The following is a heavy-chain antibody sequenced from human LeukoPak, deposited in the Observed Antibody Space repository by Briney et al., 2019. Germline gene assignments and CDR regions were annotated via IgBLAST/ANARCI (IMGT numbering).Heavy chain of an antibody. Sequence: GGSLRLSCAASGLTFSTYWMHWVRQAPGKGLVWVSRINGDGSLSYADSVKGRFTISRDNTKNMLYLQVNSLRAEDTAVYYCAGGASSTVHYWGQGTLVTVSS. CDR1: GLTFSTYW. J-gene: IGHJ4*02. CDR2: INGDGSL. CDR3: AGGASSTVHY. D-gene: IGHD6-13*01. V-gene: IGHV3-74*01.